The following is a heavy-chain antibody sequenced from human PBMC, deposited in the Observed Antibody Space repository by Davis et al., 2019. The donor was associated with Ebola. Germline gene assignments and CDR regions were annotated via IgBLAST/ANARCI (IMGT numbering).Heavy chain of an antibody. Sequence: GGSLRPSCAAPGFTFSSYSMNWVRQAPGKGLEWVSSISSSSSYIYYADSVKGRFTISRDNAKNTLYLQMNSLRAEDTAVYYCARSDFDSSGYFLDSWGQGTLVTVSS. V-gene: IGHV3-21*01. D-gene: IGHD3-22*01. J-gene: IGHJ4*02. CDR3: ARSDFDSSGYFLDS. CDR2: ISSSSSYI. CDR1: GFTFSSYS.